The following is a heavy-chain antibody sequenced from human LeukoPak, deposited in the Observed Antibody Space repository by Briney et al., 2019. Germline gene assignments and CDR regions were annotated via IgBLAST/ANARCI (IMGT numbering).Heavy chain of an antibody. D-gene: IGHD6-19*01. CDR3: ARVGGKDSSGWPCYYYYYMDV. CDR1: GVSISSGCF. J-gene: IGHJ6*03. CDR2: FYHRVNT. V-gene: IGHV4-38-2*02. Sequence: SETLSLTCTVSGVSISSGCFWGWIRQPPGKELEWIGSFYHRVNTSYNPSLKSRLTISVDTSKNQFSLKLSSVTAPDTAVYYCARVGGKDSSGWPCYYYYYMDVWGKGTTVTVSS.